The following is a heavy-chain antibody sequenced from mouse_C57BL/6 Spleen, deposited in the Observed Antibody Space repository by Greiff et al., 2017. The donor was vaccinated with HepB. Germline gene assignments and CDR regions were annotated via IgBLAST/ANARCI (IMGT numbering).Heavy chain of an antibody. CDR2: INPSNGGT. D-gene: IGHD1-1*01. CDR1: GFNIKDYY. J-gene: IGHJ4*01. V-gene: IGHV1-53*01. Sequence: QVQLQQSGAELVRPGASVKLSCTASGFNIKDYYMHWVKQRPGQGLEWIGNINPSNGGTNYNEKFKSKATLTVDKSSSTAYMQLSSLTSEDSAVYDCARHGSSLYYAMDYWGQGTSVTVSS. CDR3: ARHGSSLYYAMDY.